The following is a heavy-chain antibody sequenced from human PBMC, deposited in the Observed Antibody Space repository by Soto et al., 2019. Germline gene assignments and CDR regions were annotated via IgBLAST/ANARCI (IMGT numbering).Heavy chain of an antibody. V-gene: IGHV1-2*02. CDR3: ARGDIVLMVYAIRRFDP. J-gene: IGHJ5*02. CDR1: GYTFTGYY. Sequence: ASVKVSCKASGYTFTGYYMHWVRQAPGQGLEWMGWINPNSGGTNYAQKFQGRVTMTRDTSISTAYMELSRLRSDDTAVYYCARGDIVLMVYAIRRFDPWGQGTPVTVYS. D-gene: IGHD2-8*01. CDR2: INPNSGGT.